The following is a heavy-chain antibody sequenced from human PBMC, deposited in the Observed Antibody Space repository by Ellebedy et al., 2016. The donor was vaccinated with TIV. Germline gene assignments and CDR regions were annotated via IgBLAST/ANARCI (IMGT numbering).Heavy chain of an antibody. Sequence: SETLSLXCTVSGGSVSSGRYCWSWIRQPPGKGLEWIGYIYYSGSTNYNPSLKSRVTISVDTSKNQFSLKLSSVTAADTAVYYCARGENEGGWLQLRPPPQDVWGQGTTVTVSS. CDR3: ARGENEGGWLQLRPPPQDV. V-gene: IGHV4-61*01. J-gene: IGHJ6*02. CDR1: GGSVSSGRYC. CDR2: IYYSGST. D-gene: IGHD5-24*01.